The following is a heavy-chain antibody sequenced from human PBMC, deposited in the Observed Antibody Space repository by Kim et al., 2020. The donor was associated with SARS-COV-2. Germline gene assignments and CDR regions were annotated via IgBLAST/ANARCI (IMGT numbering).Heavy chain of an antibody. D-gene: IGHD5-12*01. V-gene: IGHV3-7*04. CDR2: GNLK. J-gene: IGHJ4*02. CDR3: ARGWMPDY. Sequence: GNLKDYVDSVKGLFTISRDNAKNSLSLLMNSLRPEDTAVYFCARGWMPDYWGQGTLVTVSS.